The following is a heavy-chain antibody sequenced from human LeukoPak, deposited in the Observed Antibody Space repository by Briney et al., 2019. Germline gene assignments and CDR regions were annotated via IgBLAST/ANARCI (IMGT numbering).Heavy chain of an antibody. CDR2: INGDGRNI. CDR1: GFTFSSYW. J-gene: IGHJ1*01. CDR3: ARVSGCGGDCLIAEYFQH. V-gene: IGHV3-74*01. Sequence: PGGSLRLSCVASGFTFSSYWMHWVRQDPRKGLVWVSRINGDGRNINYADSVRGRFTISRDNAKNSLYLQMNSLRAEDTAVYYCARVSGCGGDCLIAEYFQHWGQGTLVTVSS. D-gene: IGHD2-21*02.